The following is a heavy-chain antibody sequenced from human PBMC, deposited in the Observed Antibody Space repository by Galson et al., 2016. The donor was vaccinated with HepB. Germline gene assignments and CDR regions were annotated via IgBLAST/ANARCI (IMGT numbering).Heavy chain of an antibody. J-gene: IGHJ4*02. V-gene: IGHV4-61*02. CDR2: IYTTGST. D-gene: IGHD2-2*01. Sequence: TLSLTCTVSGGSISSGDYYWSWIRQPAGKGLEWIGRIYTTGSTNYNPSLKSRVTISVNTSKNQFSLKLSSVTAADTTVYYCARERVVPAPIGYYFDYWGQGTLVTVTS. CDR1: GGSISSGDYY. CDR3: ARERVVPAPIGYYFDY.